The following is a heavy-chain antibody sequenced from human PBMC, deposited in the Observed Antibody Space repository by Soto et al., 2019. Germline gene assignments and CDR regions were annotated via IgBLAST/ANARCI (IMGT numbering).Heavy chain of an antibody. CDR1: GFTFSSYG. V-gene: IGHV3-30*18. D-gene: IGHD4-17*01. CDR2: ILYDGSKK. Sequence: PGGSLRLSCAASGFTFSSYGMHWVRQAPGKGLEWVAVILYDGSKKYYADSMKGRFTISRDNSKNTLYLQMNSLRAEDTALYHCAKDRGALRWSEEHYYFDYWGRGSLVTVSS. CDR3: AKDRGALRWSEEHYYFDY. J-gene: IGHJ4*02.